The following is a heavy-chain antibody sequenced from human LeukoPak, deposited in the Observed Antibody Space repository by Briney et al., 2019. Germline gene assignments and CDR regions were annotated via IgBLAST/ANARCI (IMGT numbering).Heavy chain of an antibody. V-gene: IGHV3-53*01. CDR3: AKPPTGSGTYYFDY. J-gene: IGHJ4*02. D-gene: IGHD3-10*01. CDR2: IYSDNT. CDR1: GFTVSSNS. Sequence: GGSLRLSCTVSGFTVSSNSMSWVRQAPGKGLEWVSFIYSDNTHYSDSVKGRFTISRDNSKNTLYLQMNSLRAEDTAVYYCAKPPTGSGTYYFDYWGQGTLVTVSS.